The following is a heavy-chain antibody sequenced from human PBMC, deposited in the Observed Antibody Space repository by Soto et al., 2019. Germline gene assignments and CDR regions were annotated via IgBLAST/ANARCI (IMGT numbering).Heavy chain of an antibody. V-gene: IGHV5-51*01. CDR2: IYPGDSDT. D-gene: IGHD6-13*01. J-gene: IGHJ6*02. CDR3: ARRSPLAYSSSWYYYYYGMDV. Sequence: PGESLKISCKGSGYSFTSYWIGWVRQMPGKGLEWMGIIYPGDSDTRYSLSLQGQVTISADKSISTAYLQWSSLKASDTAMYYCARRSPLAYSSSWYYYYYGMDVWGQGTTVTVSS. CDR1: GYSFTSYW.